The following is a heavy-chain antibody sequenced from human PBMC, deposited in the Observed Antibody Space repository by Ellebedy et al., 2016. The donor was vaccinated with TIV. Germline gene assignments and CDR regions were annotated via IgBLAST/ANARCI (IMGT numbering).Heavy chain of an antibody. CDR1: GGSISSGDYH. Sequence: MPSETLSLTCTVSGGSISSGDYHWSWIRQPPGKGLEWIGFIYYSGSTSYNPSLKSRVIILVDTSKNQFSLKLSSVTAADTAVYYCARGRITMVRGVILGGYYFDYWGQGTLVTVSS. CDR3: ARGRITMVRGVILGGYYFDY. D-gene: IGHD3-10*01. J-gene: IGHJ4*02. CDR2: IYYSGST. V-gene: IGHV4-30-4*01.